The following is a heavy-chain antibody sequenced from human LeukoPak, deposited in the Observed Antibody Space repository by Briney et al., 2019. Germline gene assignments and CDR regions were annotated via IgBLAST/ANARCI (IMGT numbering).Heavy chain of an antibody. J-gene: IGHJ5*02. CDR2: IYYSGST. D-gene: IGHD3-3*01. CDR1: GGSISSSSYY. CDR3: ARPFWSGYQAFDP. V-gene: IGHV4-39*01. Sequence: PSETLSLTCTISGGSISSSSYYWGWIRQPPGKGLEWIGSIYYSGSTYYNPSLKSRVTISVDTSKNQFSLKLSSVTAADTAVYYCARPFWSGYQAFDPWGQGTLVTVSS.